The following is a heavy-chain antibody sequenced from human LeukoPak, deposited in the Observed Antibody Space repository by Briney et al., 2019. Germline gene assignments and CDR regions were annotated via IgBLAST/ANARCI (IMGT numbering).Heavy chain of an antibody. J-gene: IGHJ1*01. CDR2: ISWNSGSI. Sequence: PGGSLRLSCAASGFTFDDYAMHWVRQAPGKGLEWVSGISWNSGSIGYADSVKGRFTISRDNAKNSLYLQMNSLRAEDTALYYCAKPKYAAVESATFQHWGQGTLVTVSS. CDR1: GFTFDDYA. V-gene: IGHV3-9*01. CDR3: AKPKYAAVESATFQH. D-gene: IGHD6-13*01.